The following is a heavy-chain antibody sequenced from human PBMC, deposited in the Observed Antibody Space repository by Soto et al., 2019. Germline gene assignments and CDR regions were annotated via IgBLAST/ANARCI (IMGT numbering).Heavy chain of an antibody. CDR3: ARGPLIVVEVVASTDGMDV. Sequence: VASVKVSCKASGYTFTSYDINWVRQATGQGLEWMGWMNPNSGNTGYAQRFQGRVTMTRNTSISTAYMELSSLRSEDTAVYYCARGPLIVVEVVASTDGMDVWGQGTTVTVSS. CDR1: GYTFTSYD. J-gene: IGHJ6*02. V-gene: IGHV1-8*01. D-gene: IGHD2-15*01. CDR2: MNPNSGNT.